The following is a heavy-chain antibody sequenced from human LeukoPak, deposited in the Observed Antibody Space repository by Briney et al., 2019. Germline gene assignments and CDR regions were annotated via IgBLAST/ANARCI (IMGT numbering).Heavy chain of an antibody. J-gene: IGHJ5*02. V-gene: IGHV1-46*01. CDR1: GYTFTSNY. Sequence: GASVKVSCKASGYTFTSNYIHWVRQAPGQGLEWMGIINPSGGSTSYAQKFQGRVTMTRDTSTSTAYMELSSLRSEDTAVYYCASGHSSSWYGPDLDPWGQGTLVTVSS. D-gene: IGHD6-13*01. CDR2: INPSGGST. CDR3: ASGHSSSWYGPDLDP.